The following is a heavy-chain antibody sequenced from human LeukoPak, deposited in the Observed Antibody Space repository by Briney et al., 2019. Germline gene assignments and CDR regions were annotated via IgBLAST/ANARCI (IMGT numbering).Heavy chain of an antibody. D-gene: IGHD3-22*01. J-gene: IGHJ4*02. CDR2: ISGSGSNT. Sequence: GGSLRLSCAASGFTFSSYAMSWVRQAPGKGLEWVSAISGSGSNTYYADSVKGRFSISRDNSKNTLYLQMNSLRAEDTAVYYCAKIGRSGGYYFFDCWGQGTLVTVSS. CDR1: GFTFSSYA. CDR3: AKIGRSGGYYFFDC. V-gene: IGHV3-23*01.